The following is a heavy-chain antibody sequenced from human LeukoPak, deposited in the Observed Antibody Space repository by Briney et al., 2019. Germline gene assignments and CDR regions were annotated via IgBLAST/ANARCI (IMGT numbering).Heavy chain of an antibody. CDR1: GGSISSYY. D-gene: IGHD3-3*01. CDR3: ARGAPYYDFWSGYYTTPGGGYMDV. CDR2: IYASGST. V-gene: IGHV4-4*07. Sequence: SETLSLTCTVSGGSISSYYWSWIRQPAGKGLEWIGRIYASGSTNYNPSLKSRVTISVDTSKNQFSLKLSSVTAADTAVYYCARGAPYYDFWSGYYTTPGGGYMDVWGKGTTVTVSS. J-gene: IGHJ6*03.